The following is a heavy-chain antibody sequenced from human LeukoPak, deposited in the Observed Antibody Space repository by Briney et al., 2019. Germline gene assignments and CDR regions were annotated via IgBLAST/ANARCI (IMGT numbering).Heavy chain of an antibody. D-gene: IGHD6-6*01. Sequence: GASVKVSCKASGGTFSSYAISWVRQAPGQGLEWMGLINPVGGSTSYAQKLQGRVSMTRDTSTNTVYMELSGLRSEDTAVYYCARVYSSSSPTDYWGQGTLVAVSS. CDR1: GGTFSSYA. V-gene: IGHV1-46*04. CDR2: INPVGGST. J-gene: IGHJ4*02. CDR3: ARVYSSSSPTDY.